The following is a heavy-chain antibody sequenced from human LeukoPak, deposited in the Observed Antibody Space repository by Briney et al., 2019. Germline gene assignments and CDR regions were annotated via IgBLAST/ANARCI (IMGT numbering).Heavy chain of an antibody. Sequence: GGSLRLSCAASGITFSSCTFHWVRQAPGEGLEWVAVISYDGSNKYNTDSVKGRFTISRDNSKNTLYLQMNSLRPEDTAVYYCAREGYTSGYYSTLYFFDYWGQGALVTVSS. J-gene: IGHJ4*02. V-gene: IGHV3-30-3*01. CDR2: ISYDGSNK. CDR1: GITFSSCT. D-gene: IGHD3-22*01. CDR3: AREGYTSGYYSTLYFFDY.